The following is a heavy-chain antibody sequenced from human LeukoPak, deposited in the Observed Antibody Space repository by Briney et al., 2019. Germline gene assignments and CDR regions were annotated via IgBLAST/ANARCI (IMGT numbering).Heavy chain of an antibody. CDR3: ARGQGTTMLDY. J-gene: IGHJ4*02. V-gene: IGHV1-69*04. CDR2: IIPILGIA. CDR1: GGTFSRYA. Sequence: ASVKVSCKASGGTFSRYAISWVRQAPGQGLEWMGRIIPILGIANYAQKFQGRVTITADKSTSTAYMELSSLRSEDMAVYYCARGQGTTMLDYWGQGTLGTVSS. D-gene: IGHD3-10*01.